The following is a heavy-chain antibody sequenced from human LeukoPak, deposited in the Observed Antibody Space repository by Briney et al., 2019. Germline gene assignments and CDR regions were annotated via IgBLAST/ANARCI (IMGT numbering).Heavy chain of an antibody. J-gene: IGHJ1*01. CDR3: ARGYGGNRGSVQH. CDR2: INHSGST. V-gene: IGHV4-34*01. D-gene: IGHD4-23*01. Sequence: SETLSLTCAVYGGSFSGYYWSWIRQPPGKGLEWIGEINHSGSTNYNPSLKSRVTISVDTSKNQFSLKLSSVTAADTAVYYCARGYGGNRGSVQHWGQGTLVTVSS. CDR1: GGSFSGYY.